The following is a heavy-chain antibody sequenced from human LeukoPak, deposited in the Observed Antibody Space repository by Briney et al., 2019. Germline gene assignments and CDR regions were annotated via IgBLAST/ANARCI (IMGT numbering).Heavy chain of an antibody. D-gene: IGHD1-1*01. CDR2: ISGSGGST. V-gene: IGHV3-23*01. Sequence: PGGSLRLSCAASGFTFSSYAMSWVRQGPGKGLEWVSAISGSGGSTYYADSVKGRFTISRDNSKNTLYLQMNSLRAEDTAVYYCANLQRRHHSYFDYWGQGTLVTVSS. CDR1: GFTFSSYA. CDR3: ANLQRRHHSYFDY. J-gene: IGHJ4*02.